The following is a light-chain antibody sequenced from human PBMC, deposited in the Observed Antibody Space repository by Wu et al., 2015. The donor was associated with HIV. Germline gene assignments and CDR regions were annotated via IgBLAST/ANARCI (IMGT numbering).Light chain of an antibody. CDR3: QQYGSSPGS. V-gene: IGKV3-20*01. CDR2: GAS. Sequence: EIVLTQSPGTLSLSPGERATLSCRASQSVSSSYLVWYQQKPGQAPRLLIYGASSRATGIPDRFSGSGSGTDFTLNISRLEPEDFAVYYCQQYGSSPGSFGQGTKLEIK. J-gene: IGKJ2*03. CDR1: QSVSSSY.